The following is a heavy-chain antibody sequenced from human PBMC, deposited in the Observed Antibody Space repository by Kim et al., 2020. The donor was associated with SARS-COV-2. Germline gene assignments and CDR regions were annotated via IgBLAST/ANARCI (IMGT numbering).Heavy chain of an antibody. J-gene: IGHJ4*02. D-gene: IGHD2-15*01. V-gene: IGHV3-23*01. CDR3: ARWATPRYFDY. CDR2: ITDSSGTA. CDR1: GLTFTTNG. Sequence: GGSLRLSCLVSGLTFTTNGMIWVRQAPGKGLEWVASITDSSGTATYYVDPVKGRFTISRDNSKNTLYLQMNSLRVDDTAVYYCARWATPRYFDYWGQGILVTVS.